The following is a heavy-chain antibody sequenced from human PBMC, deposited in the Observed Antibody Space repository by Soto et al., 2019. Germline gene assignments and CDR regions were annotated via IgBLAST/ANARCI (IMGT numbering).Heavy chain of an antibody. CDR3: ARRYYYDSSGYYGLGAFDI. CDR1: GGSISSSIYY. Sequence: SETLSLTCTVSGGSISSSIYYWGWIRQPPGKGLEWIGSIYYSGSTYYNPSLKSRVTISVDTSKNQFSLKLSSVTAADTAVYYCARRYYYDSSGYYGLGAFDIWGQGTMVTVSS. CDR2: IYYSGST. D-gene: IGHD3-22*01. J-gene: IGHJ3*02. V-gene: IGHV4-39*01.